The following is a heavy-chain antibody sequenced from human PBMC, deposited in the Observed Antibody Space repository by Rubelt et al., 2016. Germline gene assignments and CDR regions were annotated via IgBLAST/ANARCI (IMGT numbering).Heavy chain of an antibody. V-gene: IGHV3-30*04. J-gene: IGHJ4*02. CDR1: GFTFSNYA. CDR2: ISYDGSNK. D-gene: IGHD1-26*01. Sequence: GQPGRSLRLSCAASGFTFSNYAMHWVRQVPGKGLEWVTVISYDGSNKYYADSVKGRFTISRDSSKNTLYLQMNSLRAEDTAMYYCAKEIRVLVGAASAFDYWGQGTLVTVSS. CDR3: AKEIRVLVGAASAFDY.